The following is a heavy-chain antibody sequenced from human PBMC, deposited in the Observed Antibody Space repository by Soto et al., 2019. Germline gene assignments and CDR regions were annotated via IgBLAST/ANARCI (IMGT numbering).Heavy chain of an antibody. CDR1: GGSFSGYY. Sequence: SETLSLTCAVYGGSFSGYYWSWIRQPPGKGLEWIGEINHSGSTNYNPSLKSRVTISVDTSKNQFSLKLSSVTAADTAVYYCARGTGYSSRNLGHWFDPWGQGTLVTVS. J-gene: IGHJ5*02. V-gene: IGHV4-34*01. D-gene: IGHD6-13*01. CDR3: ARGTGYSSRNLGHWFDP. CDR2: INHSGST.